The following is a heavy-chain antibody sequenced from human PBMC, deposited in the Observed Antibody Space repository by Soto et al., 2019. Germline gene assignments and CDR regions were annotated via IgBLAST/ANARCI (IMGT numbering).Heavy chain of an antibody. CDR2: INHSGST. Sequence: QVQLQQWGAGLLKPSETLSLTCAVYGGSFSGYYWSWIRQPPGKGLEWIGEINHSGSTNYNPSLKSRITIPVDPTNTQLSMKLSPVTAADPAVYSCARAAPRYCSGASCDSGRDYWAQGTLVTVSS. V-gene: IGHV4-34*01. CDR1: GGSFSGYY. D-gene: IGHD2-15*01. J-gene: IGHJ4*02. CDR3: ARAAPRYCSGASCDSGRDY.